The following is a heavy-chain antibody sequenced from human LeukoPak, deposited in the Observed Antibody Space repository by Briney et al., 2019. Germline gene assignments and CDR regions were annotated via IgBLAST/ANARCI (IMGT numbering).Heavy chain of an antibody. CDR1: GFNFNYYG. CDR3: ARSETSDEMKYYGSGLPSNYYGMDV. V-gene: IGHV3-30*02. J-gene: IGHJ6*02. D-gene: IGHD3-10*01. Sequence: GGSLRLSCAASGFNFNYYGMDWVRQAPGKGLEWVAGIRYDGSNKLYADSMKGRFTISRDNSKNTVYLQMNSLRAEDTAVYYCARSETSDEMKYYGSGLPSNYYGMDVWGQGTTVTVSS. CDR2: IRYDGSNK.